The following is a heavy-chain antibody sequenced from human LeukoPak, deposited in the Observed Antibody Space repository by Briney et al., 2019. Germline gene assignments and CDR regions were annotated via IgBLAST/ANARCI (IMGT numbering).Heavy chain of an antibody. V-gene: IGHV4-4*02. CDR2: VYHSGAT. J-gene: IGHJ4*02. CDR3: AKNGGNSDLEY. Sequence: SETLSLICTVSGDSISSTGCWTWVRQPPGEGLEWIGEVYHSGATNYNPSLKSRVTMSVDKSKNQFSLKVNSVTAADTAVYYCAKNGGNSDLEYWGQGTLVTVSS. D-gene: IGHD4-23*01. CDR1: GDSISSTGC.